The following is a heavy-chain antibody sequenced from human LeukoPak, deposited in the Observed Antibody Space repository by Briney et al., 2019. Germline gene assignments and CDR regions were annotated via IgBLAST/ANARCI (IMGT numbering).Heavy chain of an antibody. CDR1: GFTFTTYW. J-gene: IGHJ4*02. CDR3: TRGGYYDSSGLFYLDY. V-gene: IGHV3-74*01. D-gene: IGHD3-22*01. CDR2: INSDGSST. Sequence: PGGSLRLSCAASGFTFTTYWMHWVRQVPGKGLVWVSRINSDGSSTSYADSVKGRFTVSRDNAKNTLYLQMNSLRAEDTAVYYCTRGGYYDSSGLFYLDYWGQGTLVTVSS.